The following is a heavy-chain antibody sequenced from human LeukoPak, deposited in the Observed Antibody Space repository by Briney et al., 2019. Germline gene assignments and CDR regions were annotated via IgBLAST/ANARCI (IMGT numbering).Heavy chain of an antibody. CDR3: ARGRAVVAASDSWFDP. CDR2: ISTSSSYI. Sequence: GGSLRLSCAASGFTFSSYSMNWVRQAPGKGLEWVSSISTSSSYIYYADSVKGRFTISRDNAKNSLYLQMNSLRAEDTAVYYCARGRAVVAASDSWFDPWAREPWSPSPQ. V-gene: IGHV3-21*01. J-gene: IGHJ5*02. D-gene: IGHD2-15*01. CDR1: GFTFSSYS.